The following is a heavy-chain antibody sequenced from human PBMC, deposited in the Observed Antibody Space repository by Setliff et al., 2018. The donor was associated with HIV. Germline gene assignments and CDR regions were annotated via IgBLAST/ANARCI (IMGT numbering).Heavy chain of an antibody. V-gene: IGHV3-74*01. CDR2: IKPDGSSI. J-gene: IGHJ2*01. D-gene: IGHD6-19*01. Sequence: GGSLRLSCAASGFNFSSYWIHWVRQTPGKGLVWVSRIKPDGSSITYADSVKGRFTISRDNAKNTVHLQMNSLRADDTAVYYCARDPPTAGWYFDLWGRGTLVTVSS. CDR3: ARDPPTAGWYFDL. CDR1: GFNFSSYW.